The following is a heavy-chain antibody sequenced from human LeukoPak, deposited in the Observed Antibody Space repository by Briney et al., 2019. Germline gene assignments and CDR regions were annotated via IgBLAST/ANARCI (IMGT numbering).Heavy chain of an antibody. CDR3: ARGYCSSTSCLHYYYYYGMDV. V-gene: IGHV6-1*01. J-gene: IGHJ6*02. Sequence: SQTLSLTSAISGDSVSSNSAAWTWIRQSPSRGLEWLGRTYYRSKWYNDYAVSVKSRITINPDTSKNQFSLQLNSVTPEDTAVYYCARGYCSSTSCLHYYYYYGMDVWGQGTTVTVS. CDR2: TYYRSKWYN. CDR1: GDSVSSNSAA. D-gene: IGHD2-2*01.